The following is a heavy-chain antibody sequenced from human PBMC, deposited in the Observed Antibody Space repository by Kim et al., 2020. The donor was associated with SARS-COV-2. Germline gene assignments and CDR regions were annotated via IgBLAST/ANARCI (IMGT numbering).Heavy chain of an antibody. CDR1: GGSLSGYS. Sequence: SETLSLTCAVYGGSLSGYSWSWIRQPPGKGLEWIGEINHSGSTNYNPSLKSRVTISLDTSKNQFSLKLSSVTAADTAVYYFARTSPNLTVHPDYCGQGTL. CDR3: ARTSPNLTVHPDY. J-gene: IGHJ4*02. CDR2: INHSGST. V-gene: IGHV4-34*01. D-gene: IGHD4-17*01.